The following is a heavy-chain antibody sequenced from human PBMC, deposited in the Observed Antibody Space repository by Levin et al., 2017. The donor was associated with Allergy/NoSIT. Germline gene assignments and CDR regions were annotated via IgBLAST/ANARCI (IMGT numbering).Heavy chain of an antibody. J-gene: IGHJ4*02. CDR2: INPIGGST. V-gene: IGHV1-46*01. D-gene: IGHD6-13*01. CDR1: GYTFTSYY. Sequence: PQASVKVSCRASGYTFTSYYMHWVRQAPGQGLEWMGVINPIGGSTNFAQKFQGRVTMTRDTSTSTVYMELSSLRSEDTAVYYCARVGINPDYSSSWYFDNWGQGTLVTVSS. CDR3: ARVGINPDYSSSWYFDN.